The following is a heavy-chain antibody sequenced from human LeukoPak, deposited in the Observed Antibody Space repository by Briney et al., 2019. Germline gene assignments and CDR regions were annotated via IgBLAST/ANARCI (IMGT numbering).Heavy chain of an antibody. J-gene: IGHJ3*02. CDR1: GFTFSSYS. CDR3: AKGYSGSDYWAFDM. V-gene: IGHV3-23*01. D-gene: IGHD5-12*01. Sequence: SGGSLRLSCAASGFTFSSYSMTWVRQAPGKGLEWVSAISGSGVYTFHADSVKGRFSISRDNSKNTLSLQMNSLRAEDTAVYYCAKGYSGSDYWAFDMWGQGTMVTVSS. CDR2: ISGSGVYT.